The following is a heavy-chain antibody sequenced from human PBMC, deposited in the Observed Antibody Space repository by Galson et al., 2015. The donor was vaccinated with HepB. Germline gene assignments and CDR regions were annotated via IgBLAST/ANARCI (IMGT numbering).Heavy chain of an antibody. CDR1: GGSVSSGGYL. D-gene: IGHD5-24*01. V-gene: IGHV4-30-2*01. Sequence: TLSLTCTVSGGSVSSGGYLWAWIRQPPGKGLEWIGYISQSGTTSYNTSLKSRLTISLDNSKNMVFLQMNSLRAEDTAIYYCARDIRSYNRDSYGYFDPWGQGTLVTVSP. CDR2: ISQSGTT. CDR3: ARDIRSYNRDSYGYFDP. J-gene: IGHJ5*02.